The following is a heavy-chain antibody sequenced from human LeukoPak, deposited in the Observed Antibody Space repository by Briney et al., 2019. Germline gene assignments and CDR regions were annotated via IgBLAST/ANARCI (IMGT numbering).Heavy chain of an antibody. J-gene: IGHJ4*02. CDR2: INPNSGGT. CDR3: ARDASLVGATRVGSQGVRY. D-gene: IGHD1-26*01. CDR1: GYTFTSYY. V-gene: IGHV1-2*06. Sequence: GASVKVSCKASGYTFTSYYMHWVRQAPGQGLEWMGRINPNSGGTNYAQKFQGRVTMTRDTSISTAYMELSRLRSDDTAVYYCARDASLVGATRVGSQGVRYWGQGTLVTVSS.